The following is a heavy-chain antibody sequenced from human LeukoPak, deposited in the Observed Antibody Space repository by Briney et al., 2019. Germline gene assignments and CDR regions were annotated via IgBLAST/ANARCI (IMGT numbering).Heavy chain of an antibody. CDR2: INPNSGGT. Sequence: ASVKVSCKASGYTFTSYYMHWVRQAPGQGLEWMGWINPNSGGTNYAQKFQGRVTMTRDTSISTAYMELSRLRSDDTAVYYCARGISDYYDSSGYYYDYWGQGTLVTVSS. D-gene: IGHD3-22*01. V-gene: IGHV1-2*02. CDR1: GYTFTSYY. CDR3: ARGISDYYDSSGYYYDY. J-gene: IGHJ4*02.